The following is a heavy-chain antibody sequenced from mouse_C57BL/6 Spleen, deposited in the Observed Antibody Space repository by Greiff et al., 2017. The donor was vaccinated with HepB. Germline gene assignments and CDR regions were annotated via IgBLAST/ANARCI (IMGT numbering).Heavy chain of an antibody. CDR3: ARSIYYDYDGYAMDY. CDR2: ISSGSSTI. J-gene: IGHJ4*01. Sequence: EVKLMESGGGLVKPGGSLKLSCAASGFTFSDYGMHWVRQAPEKGLEWVAYISSGSSTIYYADTVKGRFTISRDNAKNTLFLQMTSLRSEDTAMYYCARSIYYDYDGYAMDYWGQGTSVTVSS. D-gene: IGHD2-4*01. V-gene: IGHV5-17*01. CDR1: GFTFSDYG.